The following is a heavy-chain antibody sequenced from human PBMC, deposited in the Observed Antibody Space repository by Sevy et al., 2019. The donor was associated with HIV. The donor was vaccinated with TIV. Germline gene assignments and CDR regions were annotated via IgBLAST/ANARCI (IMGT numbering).Heavy chain of an antibody. Sequence: GGSLRLSCAASGFTFSSYGMHWVRQAPGKGLEWAAVISYDGSNKYYADSVKGRFTISRDNSKNTLYLQMNSLRAEDTAVYYCAKDRYCYDSSGYSQAFDYWGQGTLVTVSS. CDR2: ISYDGSNK. V-gene: IGHV3-30*18. CDR3: AKDRYCYDSSGYSQAFDY. CDR1: GFTFSSYG. D-gene: IGHD3-22*01. J-gene: IGHJ4*02.